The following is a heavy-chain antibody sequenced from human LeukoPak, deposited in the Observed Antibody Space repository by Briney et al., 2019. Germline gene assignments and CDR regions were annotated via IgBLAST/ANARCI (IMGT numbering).Heavy chain of an antibody. CDR2: IRSKANSYAT. V-gene: IGHV3-73*01. D-gene: IGHD3-22*01. J-gene: IGHJ4*02. CDR1: GFTFSGSA. CDR3: TRRRYYYDSSGYYDDY. Sequence: GGSLRLSCAASGFTFSGSAMHWVRQASGKGLEWVGRIRSKANSYATAYAASVKGGFTISRDDSKNTAYLQMNSLKTEDTAVYYCTRRRYYYDSSGYYDDYWGQGTLVTVSS.